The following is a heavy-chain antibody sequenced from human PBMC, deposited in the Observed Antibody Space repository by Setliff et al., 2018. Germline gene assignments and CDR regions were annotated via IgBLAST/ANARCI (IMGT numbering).Heavy chain of an antibody. J-gene: IGHJ5*02. CDR1: GVSVSRHY. Sequence: KPSETLSLTCIVSGVSVSRHYLSWIRQPPGKTLEWIGYIYTGGSTTYNPSLKSRVTLSLDTSKNHLSLNLTSVTAADTAVYYCARDVWGAGTGWFDPWGLGILVTVSS. CDR2: IYTGGST. D-gene: IGHD1-1*01. CDR3: ARDVWGAGTGWFDP. V-gene: IGHV4-4*08.